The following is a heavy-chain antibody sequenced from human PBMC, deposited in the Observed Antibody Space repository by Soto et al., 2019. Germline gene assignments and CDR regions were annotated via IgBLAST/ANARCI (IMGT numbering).Heavy chain of an antibody. CDR2: INAGNGNT. J-gene: IGHJ4*02. CDR1: GYTFTSYA. V-gene: IGHV1-3*01. Sequence: XSVNDSCQASGYTFTSYAMHGVRQAPGQRLEWMGWINAGNGNTKYSQKFQGRVTITRDTSASTAYMELSSLRSEDTAVYYCARRYSSGWYSVDYFDYWGQGTLVTVSS. D-gene: IGHD6-19*01. CDR3: ARRYSSGWYSVDYFDY.